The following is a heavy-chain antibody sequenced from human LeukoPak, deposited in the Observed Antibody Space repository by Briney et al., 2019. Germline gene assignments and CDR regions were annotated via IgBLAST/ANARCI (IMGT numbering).Heavy chain of an antibody. J-gene: IGHJ4*02. CDR3: AVGLYCSSTSCRSPSEGTRNFDY. Sequence: ASVKVSCKASGYTFTGYYMHWVRQAPGQGLEWMGWINPNSGGTNYAQKFQGRVTMTRDTSISTAYMELSRLRSDDTAVYYCAVGLYCSSTSCRSPSEGTRNFDYWGQGTLVTVSS. V-gene: IGHV1-2*02. CDR2: INPNSGGT. D-gene: IGHD2-2*01. CDR1: GYTFTGYY.